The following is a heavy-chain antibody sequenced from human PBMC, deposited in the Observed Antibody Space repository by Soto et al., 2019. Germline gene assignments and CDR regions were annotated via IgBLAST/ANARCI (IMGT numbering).Heavy chain of an antibody. J-gene: IGHJ5*02. CDR1: GFTFSSYG. Sequence: QVRLVESGGGVVQPGRSLRLSCEASGFTFSSYGIHWVRQAPGKGLEWVAVIWYDGSNKYYADSVKGRFSISRDNSKNTLYLLMNRLRAEDTAVYYCARGHGVATTMGWFDPWGQGTRVNVSS. V-gene: IGHV3-33*01. CDR2: IWYDGSNK. CDR3: ARGHGVATTMGWFDP. D-gene: IGHD5-12*01.